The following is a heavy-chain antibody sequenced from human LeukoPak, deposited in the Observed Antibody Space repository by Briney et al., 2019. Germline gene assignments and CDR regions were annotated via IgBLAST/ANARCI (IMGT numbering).Heavy chain of an antibody. CDR1: GFPFSSYA. CDR3: ARGDIVVVPAAPIGAFDI. V-gene: IGHV3-30-3*01. J-gene: IGHJ3*02. D-gene: IGHD2-2*01. CDR2: ISYDGSNK. Sequence: GSLRLSCAASGFPFSSYAMHWVRQAPGKGLEWVAVISYDGSNKYYADSVKGRFTISRDNSKNTLYLQMNSLRAEDTAVYYCARGDIVVVPAAPIGAFDIWGQGTMVTVSS.